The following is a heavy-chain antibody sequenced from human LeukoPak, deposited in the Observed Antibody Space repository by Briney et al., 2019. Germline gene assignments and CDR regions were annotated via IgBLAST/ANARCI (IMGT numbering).Heavy chain of an antibody. CDR1: GFIFSNYW. V-gene: IGHV3-7*03. CDR2: IRQDGSER. Sequence: PGGSLRLSCAASGFIFSNYWMTWVRQAPGKGLEWVAHIRQDGSERHYVDSVKDRFTISRDNAKNSLDLQVDSLRAEDTAVYYCAREGYYYDSSHAGTSVYFDYWGQGTLVTVSS. J-gene: IGHJ4*02. D-gene: IGHD3-22*01. CDR3: AREGYYYDSSHAGTSVYFDY.